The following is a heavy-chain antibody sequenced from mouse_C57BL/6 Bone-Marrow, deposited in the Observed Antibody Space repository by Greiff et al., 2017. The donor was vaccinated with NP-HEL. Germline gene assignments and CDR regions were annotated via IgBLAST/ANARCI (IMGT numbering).Heavy chain of an antibody. V-gene: IGHV1-63*01. CDR2: IYPGGGYT. Sequence: VQLQQSGAELVRPGTSVKMSCKASGYTFTNYWIGWAKQRPGHGLEWIGDIYPGGGYTNYNEKFKGKATLTADKSSSTAYMQFSSLTSEDSAIYYGEREGYDGYLYYFDYWGQGTTLTVSS. J-gene: IGHJ2*01. CDR1: GYTFTNYW. CDR3: EREGYDGYLYYFDY. D-gene: IGHD2-3*01.